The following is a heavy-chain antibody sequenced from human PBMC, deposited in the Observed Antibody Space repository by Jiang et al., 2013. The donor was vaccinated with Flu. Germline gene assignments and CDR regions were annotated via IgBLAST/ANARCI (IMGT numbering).Heavy chain of an antibody. V-gene: IGHV5-51*01. Sequence: GAEVKKPGESLKISCKGSGYIFSRYWIGWVRQMPGKGLEWMGIIYPGDSKTRYSPSFQGQVTISADKSISTAYLQWNSLKASDTATYYCARQGYYYFDFWGQGTLVTVSS. CDR3: ARQGYYYFDF. CDR2: IYPGDSKT. CDR1: GYIFSRYW. D-gene: IGHD2-15*01. J-gene: IGHJ4*02.